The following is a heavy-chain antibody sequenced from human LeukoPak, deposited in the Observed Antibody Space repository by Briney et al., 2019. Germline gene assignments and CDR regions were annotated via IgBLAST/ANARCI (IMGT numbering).Heavy chain of an antibody. CDR3: ASWPRAYYYYDMDV. V-gene: IGHV3-7*01. Sequence: GGSLRLSCAASGFTFSSFWMTWVRQAPGKGLEWLANIKPDGSEKYYVDFVKGRFTISRDNAKNSLYLQMNSLRAEDTAVYYCASWPRAYYYYDMDVWGQGTTVTVSS. CDR2: IKPDGSEK. CDR1: GFTFSSFW. J-gene: IGHJ6*02.